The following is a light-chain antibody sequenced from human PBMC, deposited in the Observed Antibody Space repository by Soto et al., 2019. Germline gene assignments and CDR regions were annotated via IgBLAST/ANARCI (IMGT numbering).Light chain of an antibody. CDR2: DVS. CDR3: SPYTTYITPV. CDR1: SSDVGGYNY. J-gene: IGLJ1*01. Sequence: QSVLTQPASVSGSPGQSITISCTGTSSDVGGYNYVSWYQQYPGKAPKLMIYDVSNRPSGVSNRFSGSKSGNTASLTISGLQAEDEADYYCSPYTTYITPVFGTGTKVTVL. V-gene: IGLV2-14*01.